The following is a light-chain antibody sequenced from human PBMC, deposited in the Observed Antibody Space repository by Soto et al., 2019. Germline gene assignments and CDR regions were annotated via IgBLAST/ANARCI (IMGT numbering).Light chain of an antibody. CDR2: GAS. V-gene: IGKV3-20*01. CDR1: QSISSSY. J-gene: IGKJ1*01. CDR3: QQYGSSSCT. Sequence: EIVLTQSPGTLSLSPGERATLSCRASQSISSSYLAWYQQKPGQAPRLLIYGASSRATGIPDRFSGSGSGTDFALTINRLEPEDFAVYYCQQYGSSSCTFGQLTKADI.